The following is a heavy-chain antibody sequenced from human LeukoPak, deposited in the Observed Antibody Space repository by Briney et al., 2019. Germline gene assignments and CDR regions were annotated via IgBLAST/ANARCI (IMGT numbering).Heavy chain of an antibody. J-gene: IGHJ4*02. V-gene: IGHV4-39*01. D-gene: IGHD2-2*01. Sequence: PSETLSLTCAVSGGSISSSSYYWGWIRQPPVKGLEWIGSIYYSGSTYYNPSLKSRVTISVDTSKNQFSLKLSSVTAADTAVYYCATFRVVPANYYFDYWGQGTLVTVSS. CDR1: GGSISSSSYY. CDR3: ATFRVVPANYYFDY. CDR2: IYYSGST.